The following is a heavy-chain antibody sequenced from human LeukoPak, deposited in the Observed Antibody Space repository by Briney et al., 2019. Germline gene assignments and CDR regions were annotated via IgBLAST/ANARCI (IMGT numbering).Heavy chain of an antibody. CDR1: GGSISSYY. CDR2: IYYSGST. CDR3: AARRSGTPFDY. V-gene: IGHV4-59*01. J-gene: IGHJ4*02. D-gene: IGHD1-7*01. Sequence: PSETLSLTCTVSGGSISSYYWSWIRQPPGKGLEWIGYIYYSGSTNYNPSLKSRVTISVDTSKNQFSLKLSPVTAADTAVYYCAARRSGTPFDYWGQGTLVTVSS.